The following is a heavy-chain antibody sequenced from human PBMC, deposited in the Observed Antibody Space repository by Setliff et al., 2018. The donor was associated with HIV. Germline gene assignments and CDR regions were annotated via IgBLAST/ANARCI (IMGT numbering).Heavy chain of an antibody. J-gene: IGHJ6*03. Sequence: PSETLSLTCSVSGGSTIGYHWNWIRQSAGKGLEWIGRMYYSGSADYNPSLKSRVIMSIDTSKNQFSLKVNSVTAADTAVYYCASLGWQQNYYYYYMDVWGKGTTVTVSS. D-gene: IGHD6-13*01. CDR2: MYYSGSA. CDR1: GGSTIGYH. V-gene: IGHV4-4*07. CDR3: ASLGWQQNYYYYYMDV.